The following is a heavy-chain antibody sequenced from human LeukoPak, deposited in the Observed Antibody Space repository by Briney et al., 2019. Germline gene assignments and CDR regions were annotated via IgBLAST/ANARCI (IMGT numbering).Heavy chain of an antibody. CDR1: GGSISSYY. V-gene: IGHV4-4*07. CDR2: IYTSGST. CDR3: ARDWSELLKGGYYFDY. D-gene: IGHD1-26*01. J-gene: IGHJ4*02. Sequence: SETLSLTCTVSGGSISSYYWSWIRQPAGKGLEWIGRIYTSGSTNYNPSLKSRVTMSVDTSKNQFSLKLSSVTAADTAVYYCARDWSELLKGGYYFDYWGQGTLVTVSS.